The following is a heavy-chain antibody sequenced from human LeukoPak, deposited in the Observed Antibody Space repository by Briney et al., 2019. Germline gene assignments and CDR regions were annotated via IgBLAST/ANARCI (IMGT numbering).Heavy chain of an antibody. J-gene: IGHJ4*02. CDR3: AKGQKWELPLDF. CDR2: IGDSGRST. Sequence: PGGSLRLSCAASGFTFSSYATTWVRQAPGKGLEWVSAIGDSGRSTYYADSVKGRFTISRDISKSTLYLQMNSLRAEDTALYYCAKGQKWELPLDFWGQGTLVTVSS. CDR1: GFTFSSYA. D-gene: IGHD1-26*01. V-gene: IGHV3-23*01.